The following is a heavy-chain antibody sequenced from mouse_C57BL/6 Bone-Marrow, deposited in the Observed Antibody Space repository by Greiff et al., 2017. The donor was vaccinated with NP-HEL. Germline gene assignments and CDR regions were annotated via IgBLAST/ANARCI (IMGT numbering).Heavy chain of an antibody. D-gene: IGHD2-1*01. CDR2: IWGVGST. CDR3: ASEGVYGNPFAY. J-gene: IGHJ3*01. CDR1: GFSLTSYG. Sequence: VKLVESGPGLVAPSQSLSITCTVSGFSLTSYGVDWVRQSPGQGLAWLGVIWGVGSTNYNSALQSRLSISKDNSKSQVFLKMNSLQTDDTAMYYCASEGVYGNPFAYWGQGTLVTVSA. V-gene: IGHV2-6*01.